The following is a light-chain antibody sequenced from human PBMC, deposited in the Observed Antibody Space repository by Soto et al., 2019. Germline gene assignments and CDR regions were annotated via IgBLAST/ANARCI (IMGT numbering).Light chain of an antibody. Sequence: QSALTQPAFVSGSPGQSITISCTGTSSDVGAYTFVSWYQQHPDKVPKLMIFDVSRRPSGVSDRFSGSKSGNTASLTISGLQPEDEADYYCSSYTSSSTHVFGSGTKLTVL. CDR2: DVS. CDR3: SSYTSSSTHV. J-gene: IGLJ1*01. V-gene: IGLV2-14*03. CDR1: SSDVGAYTF.